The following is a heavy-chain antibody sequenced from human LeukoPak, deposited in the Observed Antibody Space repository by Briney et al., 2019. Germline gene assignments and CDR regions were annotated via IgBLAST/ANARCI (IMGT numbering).Heavy chain of an antibody. CDR3: ARALRSGYNYIPSNIIDY. V-gene: IGHV1-2*06. D-gene: IGHD5-24*01. J-gene: IGHJ4*02. CDR1: GYTFTGYY. CDR2: INPNSGGT. Sequence: ASVKVSCKASGYTFTGYYIHWVRQAPGQGLEWMGRINPNSGGTNYAQKFQGRVTMTRDTSISTAYMELSRLRSDDTAVYYCARALRSGYNYIPSNIIDYWGQGTLVTVSS.